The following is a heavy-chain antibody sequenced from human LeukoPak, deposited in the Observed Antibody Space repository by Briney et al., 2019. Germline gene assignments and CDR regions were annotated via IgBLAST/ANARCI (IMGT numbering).Heavy chain of an antibody. Sequence: SETLSLTCTVSGGSISSYYWSWIRQPPGKGLEWIGYIYYSGSTNYNPSLKSRVTISVDTSKNQFSLNLSSVTAADTAVYYCARRRGGDYGMYYYYYMDVWGKGTTVTVSS. CDR1: GGSISSYY. CDR2: IYYSGST. D-gene: IGHD4-17*01. CDR3: ARRRGGDYGMYYYYYMDV. V-gene: IGHV4-59*01. J-gene: IGHJ6*03.